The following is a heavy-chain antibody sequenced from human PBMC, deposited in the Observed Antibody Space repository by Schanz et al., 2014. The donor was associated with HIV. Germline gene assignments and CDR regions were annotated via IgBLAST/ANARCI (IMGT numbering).Heavy chain of an antibody. V-gene: IGHV1-46*01. CDR1: GYTFTRDY. Sequence: QVQLVQSGAEVKEPGASVKVSCKASGYTFTRDYIHWVRQAPGQGLEWMAIINPSGVSINTAQKFQGRLTMTRDTSTNTVYMELSSLRSEDTAVYYCARRVPLYYHAMDVWGQGTTVTVSS. CDR3: ARRVPLYYHAMDV. J-gene: IGHJ6*02. CDR2: INPSGVSI.